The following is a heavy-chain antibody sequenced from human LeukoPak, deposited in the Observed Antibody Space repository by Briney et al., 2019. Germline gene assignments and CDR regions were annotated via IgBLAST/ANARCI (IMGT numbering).Heavy chain of an antibody. J-gene: IGHJ4*02. CDR3: AKKLSGSYKAFDY. Sequence: TGGSLRLSCAASGFTFSSYAMSWVRQAPGKGLEWVSGISDSGGTIYYADSVKGRFTISRDNSKNTLYLQMNSLRAEDTAVYYCAKKLSGSYKAFDYWGQGTLVTVSS. CDR1: GFTFSSYA. D-gene: IGHD1-26*01. CDR2: ISDSGGTI. V-gene: IGHV3-23*01.